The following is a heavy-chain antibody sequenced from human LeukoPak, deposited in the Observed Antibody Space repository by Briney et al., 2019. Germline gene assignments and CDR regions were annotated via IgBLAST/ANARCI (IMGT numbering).Heavy chain of an antibody. CDR2: IYYSGST. CDR1: GGSISSYY. D-gene: IGHD6-13*01. CDR3: ARDLRQQLVNWFDP. Sequence: SETLSLTCTVSGGSISSYYWSWIRHPPGKGLEWIGYIYYSGSTNYNPSLKSRVTISVDTSKNQFSLKLSSVTAADTAVYYCARDLRQQLVNWFDPWGQGTLVTVSS. V-gene: IGHV4-59*01. J-gene: IGHJ5*02.